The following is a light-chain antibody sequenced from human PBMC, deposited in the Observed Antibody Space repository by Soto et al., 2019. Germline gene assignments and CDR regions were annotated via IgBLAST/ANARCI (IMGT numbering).Light chain of an antibody. CDR3: SSYTSSNSYV. CDR2: DVS. Sequence: QSALTQPASVSGSPGQSIAISCTGSSSYVGGYKYVPWYQQHPGKAPKLMIYDVSNRPSGVSDRFSGSKSGNTASLTISGLQSVDEADYYCSSYTSSNSYVFGTGTKVTVL. V-gene: IGLV2-14*03. J-gene: IGLJ1*01. CDR1: SSYVGGYKY.